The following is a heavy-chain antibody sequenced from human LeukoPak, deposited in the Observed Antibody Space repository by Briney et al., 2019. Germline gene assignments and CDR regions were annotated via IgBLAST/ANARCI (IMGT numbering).Heavy chain of an antibody. V-gene: IGHV3-23*01. CDR3: ARGYCSGGSCYGRPFDY. D-gene: IGHD2-15*01. CDR2: IFPSGGEI. CDR1: GFTFSTFA. J-gene: IGHJ4*02. Sequence: GGSLRLSCAASGFTFSTFAMIWVRQPPGKGLEWVSSIFPSGGEIHYADSVKGRFTISRDNSKNTLYLQMNSLRAEDTAVYYCARGYCSGGSCYGRPFDYWGQGTLVTVSS.